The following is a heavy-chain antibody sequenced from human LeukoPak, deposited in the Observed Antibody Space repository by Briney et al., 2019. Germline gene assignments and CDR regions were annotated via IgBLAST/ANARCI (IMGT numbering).Heavy chain of an antibody. D-gene: IGHD1-14*01. V-gene: IGHV5-51*03. CDR2: IYPGDSRT. Sequence: GESLKISCQGSGYIFSTYWIGWVRQVPGKGLEWMAVIYPGDSRTRYNPSFQGQVTISADKTISTAYLQWRSLKASDTAMYYCACRKFGSPWFDPWGQGTLVTVSS. J-gene: IGHJ5*02. CDR3: ACRKFGSPWFDP. CDR1: GYIFSTYW.